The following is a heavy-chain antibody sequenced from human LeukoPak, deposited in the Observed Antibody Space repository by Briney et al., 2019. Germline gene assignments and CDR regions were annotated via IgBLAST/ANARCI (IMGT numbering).Heavy chain of an antibody. CDR1: GFSFSNYW. J-gene: IGHJ4*02. CDR3: ARLACSGGSCYSERYYFDY. CDR2: INLDGSEK. V-gene: IGHV3-7*01. Sequence: PGGSLRLSCAASGFSFSNYWMNWVRQAPGKGLEWVANINLDGSEKYYVDSVKGRFTFSRDNAKSSVYLQMNSLRAEDTAVYYCARLACSGGSCYSERYYFDYWGQGTLVTVSS. D-gene: IGHD2-15*01.